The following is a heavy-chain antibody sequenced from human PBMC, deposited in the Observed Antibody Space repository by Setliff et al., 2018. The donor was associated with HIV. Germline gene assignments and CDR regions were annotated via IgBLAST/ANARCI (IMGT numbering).Heavy chain of an antibody. D-gene: IGHD6-19*01. CDR3: ARGEAVAGRNWFDP. CDR2: INTNTGNP. V-gene: IGHV7-4-1*02. CDR1: GYTFTSYA. Sequence: ASVKVSCKASGYTFTSYAMNWVRQAPGQGLEWMGWINTNTGNPTYAQGFTGRFVFSLDTSVSTAYLQISSLKAEDTAVYYCARGEAVAGRNWFDPWGHGTRVTVSS. J-gene: IGHJ5*02.